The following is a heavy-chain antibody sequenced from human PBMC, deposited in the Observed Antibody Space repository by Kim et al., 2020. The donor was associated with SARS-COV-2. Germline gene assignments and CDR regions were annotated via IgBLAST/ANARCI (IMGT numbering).Heavy chain of an antibody. CDR3: AREAEAVGPRPLDY. CDR2: IYTSGST. Sequence: SETLSLTCTVSGGSISSYFWSWIRQPAGKELEWIGRIYTSGSTNYNPSLKSRVTMSVDTSKNQFSLKLTSVTAADTAIYYCAREAEAVGPRPLDYWGQGTLLTVSS. D-gene: IGHD1-26*01. J-gene: IGHJ4*02. CDR1: GGSISSYF. V-gene: IGHV4-4*07.